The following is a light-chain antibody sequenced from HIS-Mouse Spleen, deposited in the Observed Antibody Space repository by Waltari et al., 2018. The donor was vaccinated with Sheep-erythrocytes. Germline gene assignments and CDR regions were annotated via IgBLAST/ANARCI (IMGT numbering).Light chain of an antibody. Sequence: QSALTQPPSASGSPGQSVTISCTGTRSDVRGYNYVPWYQQHPGKAPKLMIYEVSKRPSGVPDRFSGSKSGNTASLTVSGLQAEDEADYYCSSYAGSNNLMVFGGGTKLTVL. CDR2: EVS. J-gene: IGLJ2*01. CDR3: SSYAGSNNLMV. V-gene: IGLV2-8*01. CDR1: RSDVRGYNY.